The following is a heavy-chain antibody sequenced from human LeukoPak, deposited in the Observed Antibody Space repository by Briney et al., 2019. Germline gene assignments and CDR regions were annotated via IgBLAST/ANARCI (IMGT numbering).Heavy chain of an antibody. V-gene: IGHV4-59*11. CDR1: GGSISSHY. CDR3: ARDFRDGDSVFYYYYMDV. CDR2: IYYSGST. D-gene: IGHD4-17*01. J-gene: IGHJ6*03. Sequence: PSETLSLTCTVSGGSISSHYRSWIRQPPGKGLEWIGYIYYSGSTNCNPSLKSRGTISIDTSKNQFSLKLSSVTAADTAVYYCARDFRDGDSVFYYYYMDVWGKGTTVTVSS.